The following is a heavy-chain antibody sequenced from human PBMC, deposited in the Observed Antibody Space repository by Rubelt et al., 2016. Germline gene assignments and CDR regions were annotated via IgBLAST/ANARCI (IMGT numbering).Heavy chain of an antibody. J-gene: IGHJ3*02. V-gene: IGHV3-48*02. CDR2: ISSSSSTI. Sequence: SMNWVRQAPGKGLEWVSYISSSSSTIYYADSVKGRFTISRDNAKNSLYLQMNSLRDEDTAVYYCARDQYLGPINAFDIWGQGTMVTVSS. CDR1: S. CDR3: ARDQYLGPINAFDI. D-gene: IGHD4-11*01.